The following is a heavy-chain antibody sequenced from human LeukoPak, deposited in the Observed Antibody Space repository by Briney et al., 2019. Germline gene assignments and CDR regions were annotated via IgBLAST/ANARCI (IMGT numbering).Heavy chain of an antibody. CDR2: ISSSSSTI. J-gene: IGHJ4*02. CDR3: ARVSRAHGALNY. D-gene: IGHD4/OR15-4a*01. CDR1: GFTISSYC. Sequence: GTLRLSCAASGFTISSYCMNWVRQAPGKGLEWVSYISSSSSTIYYAPSVKGQFTISRDNAKNSLYLQMNSLRAEDTAVYYCARVSRAHGALNYWGQGTLVTVSS. V-gene: IGHV3-48*04.